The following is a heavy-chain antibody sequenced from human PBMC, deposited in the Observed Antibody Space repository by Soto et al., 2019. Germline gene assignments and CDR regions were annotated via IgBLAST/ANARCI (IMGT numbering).Heavy chain of an antibody. CDR2: ISYDGSNK. CDR3: ASLQERRLQLNFDY. V-gene: IGHV3-30-3*01. CDR1: GFTFSSYA. D-gene: IGHD5-12*01. J-gene: IGHJ4*02. Sequence: QVQLVESGGGVVQPGRSLRLSCAASGFTFSSYAMHWVRQAPGKGLEWVAVISYDGSNKYYADSVKGRFTISRDNSKNTLYLQMNSLRAEDTAVYYCASLQERRLQLNFDYWGQGTLVTVSS.